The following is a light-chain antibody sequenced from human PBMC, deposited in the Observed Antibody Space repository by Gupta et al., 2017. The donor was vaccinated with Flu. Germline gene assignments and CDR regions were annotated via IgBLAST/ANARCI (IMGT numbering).Light chain of an antibody. CDR3: QKRSNWPPST. CDR2: DAS. J-gene: IGKJ2*01. CDR1: QSVGTY. V-gene: IGKV3-11*01. Sequence: EIVLTQSPATLSLSPGERATLSCRASQSVGTYLAWYQQKPGQTPRLLIYDASNRATGVPARFSGSGSGTDFTLTISSLEPEDFAVYYCQKRSNWPPSTF.